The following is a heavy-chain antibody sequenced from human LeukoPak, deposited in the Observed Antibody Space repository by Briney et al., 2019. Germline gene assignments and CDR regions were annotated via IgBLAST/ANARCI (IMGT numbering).Heavy chain of an antibody. CDR2: IWYDGSNK. V-gene: IGHV3-33*08. CDR3: TRVIVAVPGYFDYFDF. J-gene: IGHJ4*02. CDR1: GFMFRSYG. Sequence: GRSLRLSCAASGFMFRSYGMHWVRQAPGKGLEWVAVIWYDGSNKYYTDSVKGRFTISRDNSNNTLYLQMNSLRVEDTAVYYCTRVIVAVPGYFDYFDFWGQGVLVTVSS. D-gene: IGHD6-19*01.